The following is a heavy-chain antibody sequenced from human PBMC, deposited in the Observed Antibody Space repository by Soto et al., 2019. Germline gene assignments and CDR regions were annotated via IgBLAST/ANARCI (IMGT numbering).Heavy chain of an antibody. V-gene: IGHV1-2*04. J-gene: IGHJ6*02. CDR2: INPNSGGT. Sequence: ASVKVSCKASGYTFTGYYMHWVRQAPGQGLEWMGWINPNSGGTNYAQKFQGWVTMTRDTSISTAYMELSRLRSEDTAVYYCAFSGWHYYYGMDVWGQGTTVTVSS. D-gene: IGHD6-19*01. CDR3: AFSGWHYYYGMDV. CDR1: GYTFTGYY.